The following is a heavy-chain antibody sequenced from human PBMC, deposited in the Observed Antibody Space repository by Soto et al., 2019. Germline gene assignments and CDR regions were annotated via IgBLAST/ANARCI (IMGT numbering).Heavy chain of an antibody. CDR1: GGTFSSYA. Sequence: QVQLVQSGAEVKKPGSSVKVSCKASGGTFSSYAISWVRQAPGQGLEWMGGIIPIFGTANYAQKFQGRVTITADESTSTAYMELSSLRSEDTAVYSCASGRKGLGYFWVWFDPWGQGTLVTVSS. D-gene: IGHD3-22*01. J-gene: IGHJ5*02. CDR2: IIPIFGTA. CDR3: ASGRKGLGYFWVWFDP. V-gene: IGHV1-69*01.